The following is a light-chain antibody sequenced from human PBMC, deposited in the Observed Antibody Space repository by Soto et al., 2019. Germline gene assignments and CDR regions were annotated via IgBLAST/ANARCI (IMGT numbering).Light chain of an antibody. CDR3: QQYNSYPWT. CDR2: DAS. J-gene: IGKJ1*01. CDR1: QSLSSS. Sequence: DIQMTQSPSTLSASVGDRVTITCRASQSLSSSLAWYQQKPGKAPKLLIYDASSLERGVPSRFSGSGSGTEFTLTISSLQPDDFATYYCQQYNSYPWTFGQGTKVDIK. V-gene: IGKV1-5*01.